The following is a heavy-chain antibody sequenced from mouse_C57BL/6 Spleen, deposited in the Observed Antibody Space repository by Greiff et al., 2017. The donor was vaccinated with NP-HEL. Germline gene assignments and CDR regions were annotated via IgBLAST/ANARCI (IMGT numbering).Heavy chain of an antibody. CDR1: GFSLSTSGMG. CDR2: IYWDDDK. J-gene: IGHJ4*01. Sequence: QVTLKVSGPGILQSSQTLSLTCSFSGFSLSTSGMGVSWIRQPSGKGLEWLAHIYWDDDKRYNPSLKSRLTISKDTSRNQVFLKITSVDTADTATYYCARVYYDYPDYWGQGTSVTVSS. V-gene: IGHV8-12*01. D-gene: IGHD2-4*01. CDR3: ARVYYDYPDY.